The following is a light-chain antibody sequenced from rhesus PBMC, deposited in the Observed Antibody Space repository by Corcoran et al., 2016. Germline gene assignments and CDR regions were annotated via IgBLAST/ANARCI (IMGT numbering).Light chain of an antibody. V-gene: IGKV1-28*01. CDR3: LQHNSYPPT. CDR1: QGISSY. J-gene: IGKJ3*01. Sequence: DIQMTQSPSSLSASVGDTVTITCRASQGISSYLNWFQQKPGKAPKLLIYAASSLESGVPSRFSGSGSGTEFTLTISSLEPEDFAAYYCLQHNSYPPTVGPGTKLDIK. CDR2: AAS.